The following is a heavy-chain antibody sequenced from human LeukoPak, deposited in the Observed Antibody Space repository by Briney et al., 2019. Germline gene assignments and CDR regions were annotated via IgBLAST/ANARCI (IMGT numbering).Heavy chain of an antibody. V-gene: IGHV3-20*04. CDR3: ARDRAGDGYNYPPFDY. CDR2: INWNGGST. Sequence: PGGSLRLSCAASGFTFDDYGMSRVRQAPGKGLEWVSGINWNGGSTGYADSVKGRFTISRDNAKNSLYLQMNSLRAEDTALYYCARDRAGDGYNYPPFDYWGQGTLVTVSS. CDR1: GFTFDDYG. D-gene: IGHD5-24*01. J-gene: IGHJ4*02.